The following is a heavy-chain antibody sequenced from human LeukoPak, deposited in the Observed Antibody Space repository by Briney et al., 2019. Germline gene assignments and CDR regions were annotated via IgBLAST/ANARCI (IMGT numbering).Heavy chain of an antibody. V-gene: IGHV3-48*02. CDR2: IDERSTV. J-gene: IGHJ4*02. Sequence: HPGGSLRLSCAASGFTFSSLPMDWVRQAPRKGLEWVANIDERSTVNYADSVKGRFTISRDNAKNSLYLQMNGLRDEDTAVYYCARVVRGVIITSFDYWGQGTLVTVSS. CDR3: ARVVRGVIITSFDY. CDR1: GFTFSSLP. D-gene: IGHD3-10*01.